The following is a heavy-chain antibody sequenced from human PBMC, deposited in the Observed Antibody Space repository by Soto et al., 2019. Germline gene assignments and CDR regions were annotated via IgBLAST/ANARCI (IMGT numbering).Heavy chain of an antibody. D-gene: IGHD3-22*01. V-gene: IGHV3-64D*06. Sequence: GGSLRLSCSGSGFIFSIYAIHWVRQAPGKGLEYVSFISIDGSRTHYADSVKGRFTISRDNSKNTAYLQMSSLRPEDTAVYYCVKGEYYYDGSRCSHYNRYSQSTPAPSLGAGGSSPSSNYY. CDR3: VKGEYYYDGSRCSHYNRYSQSTPAPSLGAGGSSPSSNYY. CDR1: GFIFSIYA. CDR2: ISIDGSRT. J-gene: IGHJ6*01.